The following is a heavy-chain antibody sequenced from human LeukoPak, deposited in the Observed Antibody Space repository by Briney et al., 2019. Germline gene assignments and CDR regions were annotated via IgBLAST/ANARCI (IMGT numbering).Heavy chain of an antibody. V-gene: IGHV3-23*01. Sequence: PGGSLRLSCAASGFTFSSYAMSWVRQAPGKGLEWVSAISGSGGSTYYADSVKGRFTISRDNSRNTLFLQMNSLRAEDTAVYYCAKHYYDSSGSHFDYWGRGTLVTVSS. CDR3: AKHYYDSSGSHFDY. D-gene: IGHD3-22*01. CDR1: GFTFSSYA. J-gene: IGHJ4*02. CDR2: ISGSGGST.